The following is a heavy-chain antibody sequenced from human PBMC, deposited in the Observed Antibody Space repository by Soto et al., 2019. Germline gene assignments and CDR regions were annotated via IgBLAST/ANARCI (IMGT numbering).Heavy chain of an antibody. J-gene: IGHJ4*02. CDR2: IQGDGIST. V-gene: IGHV3-74*01. CDR3: ARGAIGNDQNDY. Sequence: EVQLVESGGGLVQSGGSLRLSCAASGFTFSSYWMHWVRQAPGKGLVWVSRIQGDGISTNYADSVKGRFTISRDNAKDTVVLQTIGLCADDTAVYYCARGAIGNDQNDYCGQCTVFPVSS. CDR1: GFTFSSYW. D-gene: IGHD3-16*02.